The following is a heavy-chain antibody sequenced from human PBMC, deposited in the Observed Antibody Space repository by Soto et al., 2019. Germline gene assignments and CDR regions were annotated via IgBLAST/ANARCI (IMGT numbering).Heavy chain of an antibody. Sequence: PSETLSLTCTVSGASVSSGSYYWSWIRQPPGKGLEWIGYINYSGSTTYNPSLKSRVTMSVDTSKNQFSLKLISVTAADTAVYYCASAGHWGQGTLVTVSS. V-gene: IGHV4-61*01. J-gene: IGHJ4*02. CDR3: ASAGH. CDR1: GASVSSGSYY. CDR2: INYSGST.